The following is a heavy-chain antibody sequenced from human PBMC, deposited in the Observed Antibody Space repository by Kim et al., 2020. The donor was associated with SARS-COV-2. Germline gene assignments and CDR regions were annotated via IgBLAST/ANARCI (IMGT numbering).Heavy chain of an antibody. J-gene: IGHJ4*02. V-gene: IGHV3-15*01. CDR3: TTADRSILDY. Sequence: GTTAYAARVKGRFTISRDDSKNTFYLQMNSLKTEDTAMYYCTTADRSILDYWGQGTLVTVSS. D-gene: IGHD2-15*01. CDR2: GTT.